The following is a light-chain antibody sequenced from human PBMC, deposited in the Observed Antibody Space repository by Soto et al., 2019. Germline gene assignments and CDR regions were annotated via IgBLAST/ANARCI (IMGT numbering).Light chain of an antibody. Sequence: EIVLTQSPGTLSVSPGERATLSCRASQSVSSKLAWYQQKPGQAPRLLIYGASTRATGIPARFSGSGSGTEFTLTISSPQSEDFAVYYCQQYNNWPPITFGQGTRLEIK. CDR3: QQYNNWPPIT. CDR2: GAS. V-gene: IGKV3-15*01. J-gene: IGKJ5*01. CDR1: QSVSSK.